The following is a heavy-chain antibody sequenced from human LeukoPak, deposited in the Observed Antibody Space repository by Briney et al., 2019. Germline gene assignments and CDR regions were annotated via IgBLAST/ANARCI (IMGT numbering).Heavy chain of an antibody. V-gene: IGHV3-23*01. D-gene: IGHD2-2*01. CDR2: ISGSGGST. J-gene: IGHJ4*02. CDR1: GFTFSSYA. CDR3: AKDLWGYCSSPTCAKIFDY. Sequence: GGSLRLSCAASGFTFSSYAMSWVRQAPGKGLEWVSAISGSGGSTYYADSVKGRFTISRDNSKNTLYLQMNSLRAEDTAVYYCAKDLWGYCSSPTCAKIFDYWGQGTQVTVFS.